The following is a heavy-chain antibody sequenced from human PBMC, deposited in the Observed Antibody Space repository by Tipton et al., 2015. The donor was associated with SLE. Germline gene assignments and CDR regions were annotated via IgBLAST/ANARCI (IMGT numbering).Heavy chain of an antibody. Sequence: SLRLSCAASGFTFSSYWMHWVRQAPGKGLVWVSRINSDGSSTSYADSVEGRFTISRDYAKNTLYLQMNSLRAEDTAVYYCARGRVVPAAISDYYYYMDVWGKGTTVTVSS. V-gene: IGHV3-74*01. CDR2: INSDGSST. J-gene: IGHJ6*03. CDR3: ARGRVVPAAISDYYYYMDV. CDR1: GFTFSSYW. D-gene: IGHD2-2*02.